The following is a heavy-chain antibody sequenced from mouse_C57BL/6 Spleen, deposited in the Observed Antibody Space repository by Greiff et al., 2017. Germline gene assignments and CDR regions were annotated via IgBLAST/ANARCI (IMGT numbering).Heavy chain of an antibody. V-gene: IGHV1-64*01. Sequence: VQLQQPGAELVKPGASVKLSCKASGYTFTSYWMHWVKQRPGQGLEWIGMIHPNSGSTNYNEKFKSKATLTVDKSSSTAYMQLSSLTSEDSAVYYCARERVYYGSSWYFDVWGTGTTVTVSS. J-gene: IGHJ1*03. D-gene: IGHD1-1*01. CDR2: IHPNSGST. CDR3: ARERVYYGSSWYFDV. CDR1: GYTFTSYW.